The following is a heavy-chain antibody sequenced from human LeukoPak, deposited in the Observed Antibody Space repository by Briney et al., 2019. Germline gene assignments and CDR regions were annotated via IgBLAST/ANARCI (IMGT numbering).Heavy chain of an antibody. D-gene: IGHD3-3*01. V-gene: IGHV4-34*01. CDR1: GGSFSGYY. Sequence: SETLSLTCAVYGGSFSGYYWSWIRQPPGKGLEWIGEINHSGSTNYNPSLKSRVTISVDTSKNQFSLKLSSVTAADTAVYYCARGGPYDFWSGYRANYYYYYYGMDVWGQGTTVTVSS. CDR3: ARGGPYDFWSGYRANYYYYYYGMDV. J-gene: IGHJ6*02. CDR2: INHSGST.